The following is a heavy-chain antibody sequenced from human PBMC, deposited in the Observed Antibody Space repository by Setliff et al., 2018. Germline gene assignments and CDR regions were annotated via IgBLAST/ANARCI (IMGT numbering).Heavy chain of an antibody. CDR2: NNHSGSS. V-gene: IGHV4-34*01. CDR1: GGTFSYYY. J-gene: IGHJ4*02. CDR3: ARGRNVAARLLDS. D-gene: IGHD6-6*01. Sequence: PSETLSLTCAAHGGTFSYYYWTWIRQSPGKGLEWIGENNHSGSSNYNPSLKSRLTISVDTSKNQFSLRLNSVTAADTAVYYCARGRNVAARLLDSWGQGARVTVSS.